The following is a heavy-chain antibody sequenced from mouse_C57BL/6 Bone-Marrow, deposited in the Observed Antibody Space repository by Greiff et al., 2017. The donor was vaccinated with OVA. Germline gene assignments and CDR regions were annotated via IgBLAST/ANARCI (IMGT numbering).Heavy chain of an antibody. CDR1: GYAFTNYL. Sequence: QVQLKQSGAELVRPGTSVKVSCKASGYAFTNYLIEWVKQRPGQGLEWIGVINPGSGGTNYNEKFKGKATLTADKSSSTAYMQLSSLTSEDSAVYFCARSDGSRDYWGQGTTLTVSS. D-gene: IGHD1-1*01. CDR3: ARSDGSRDY. J-gene: IGHJ2*01. CDR2: INPGSGGT. V-gene: IGHV1-54*01.